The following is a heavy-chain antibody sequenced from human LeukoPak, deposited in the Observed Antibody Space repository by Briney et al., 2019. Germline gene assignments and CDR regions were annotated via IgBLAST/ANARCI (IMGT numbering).Heavy chain of an antibody. CDR3: ARRDIYQAYYGMDV. J-gene: IGHJ6*02. Sequence: TSETLSLTCTVSGGSISSYYWGWIRQPPGKGLEWIGYIYYSGSTNYNPSLKSRVTISVDTSKNQFSLKLSSVTAADTAVYYCARRDIYQAYYGMDVWGQGTTVTVSS. CDR2: IYYSGST. CDR1: GGSISSYY. V-gene: IGHV4-59*08. D-gene: IGHD2-2*01.